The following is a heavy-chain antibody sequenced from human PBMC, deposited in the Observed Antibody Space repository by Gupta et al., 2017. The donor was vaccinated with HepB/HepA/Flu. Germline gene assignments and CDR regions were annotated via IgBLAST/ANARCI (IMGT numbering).Heavy chain of an antibody. J-gene: IGHJ4*02. CDR3: AREGWPYYFDY. CDR1: GFTFSSYG. Sequence: QVQLVESGGGVVQPGRSLRLSCAASGFTFSSYGMHWVRQAPGKGLEWVAVIWYDGSNKYYADSVKGRFTISRDNSKNTLYLQMNSLRAEDTAVYYCAREGWPYYFDYWGQGTLVTVSS. D-gene: IGHD5-24*01. CDR2: IWYDGSNK. V-gene: IGHV3-33*01.